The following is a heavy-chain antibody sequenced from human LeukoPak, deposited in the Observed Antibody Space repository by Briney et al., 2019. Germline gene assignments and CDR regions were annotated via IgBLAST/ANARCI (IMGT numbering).Heavy chain of an antibody. CDR2: ISGSGGST. V-gene: IGHV3-23*01. J-gene: IGHJ3*02. CDR1: GFTFSSYA. D-gene: IGHD6-13*01. Sequence: PGGSLRLSCAASGFTFSSYAMSWVRQAPGKGLEWVSAISGSGGSTYYADSVKGRFTISRDNSKNTLYLQMNSLRAEDTAVYYCAKDEQQLVNPSAAFDIWGQGTMVTVSS. CDR3: AKDEQQLVNPSAAFDI.